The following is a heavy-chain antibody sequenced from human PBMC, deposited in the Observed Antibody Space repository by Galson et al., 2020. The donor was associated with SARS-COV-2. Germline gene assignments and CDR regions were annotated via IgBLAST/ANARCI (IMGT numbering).Heavy chain of an antibody. J-gene: IGHJ6*02. CDR3: AREVAAADYYYYGMDV. Sequence: SETLSLTCTVSGGSISSYYWSWIRQPPGKGLEWIGYTYYSGSTNYNPSLKSRVTISVDTSKNQFSLKLSSVTAADTAVYYCAREVAAADYYYYGMDVWGQGTTVTVSS. V-gene: IGHV4-59*13. CDR2: TYYSGST. D-gene: IGHD6-13*01. CDR1: GGSISSYY.